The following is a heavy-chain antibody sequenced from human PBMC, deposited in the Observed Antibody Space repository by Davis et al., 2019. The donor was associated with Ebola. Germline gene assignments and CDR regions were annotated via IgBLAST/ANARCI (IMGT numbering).Heavy chain of an antibody. V-gene: IGHV3-7*03. CDR1: GFTSTAYY. Sequence: PGGSLRLSCEASGFTSTAYYISWVRQAPGKGLEWVANIKQDGSDRFYVDSVKGRFTISRDNARNSVYLQMTNLRVDDTAVYYCATDSPFDFWGQGTMVIVSS. CDR3: ATDSPFDF. CDR2: IKQDGSDR. J-gene: IGHJ3*01.